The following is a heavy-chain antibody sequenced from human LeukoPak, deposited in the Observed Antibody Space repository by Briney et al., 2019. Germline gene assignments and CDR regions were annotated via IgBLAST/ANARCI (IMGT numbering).Heavy chain of an antibody. D-gene: IGHD6-13*01. J-gene: IGHJ4*02. CDR1: GFSLRTSGVG. Sequence: SGPTLVNPTQTLTLTCTFSGFSLRTSGVGVGWTRQPPGKALEWLALIYWNDDKRYSPSLKSRLTITKDTSKNQVVLTMTNMDPVDTATYYCAHTLVADGFFDYWGQGTLVTVSS. CDR2: IYWNDDK. CDR3: AHTLVADGFFDY. V-gene: IGHV2-5*01.